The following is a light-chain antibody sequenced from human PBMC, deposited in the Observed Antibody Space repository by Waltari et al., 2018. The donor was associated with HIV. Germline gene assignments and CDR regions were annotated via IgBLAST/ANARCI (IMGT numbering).Light chain of an antibody. CDR2: GNS. CDR1: SPNIGAGYD. J-gene: IGLJ3*02. CDR3: QSYDSSLSVWV. Sequence: QSVLTQPPSVSGAPGQRVTISCTGSSPNIGAGYDVHWYHQIPGTAPKLLIYGNSHRPSGVPDRFSGSKSGTSASLAITGLQAEDEADYYCQSYDSSLSVWVFGGGTKLTVL. V-gene: IGLV1-40*01.